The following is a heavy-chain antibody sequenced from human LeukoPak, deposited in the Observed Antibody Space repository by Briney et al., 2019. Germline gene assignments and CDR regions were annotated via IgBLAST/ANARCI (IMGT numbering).Heavy chain of an antibody. D-gene: IGHD3-22*01. CDR1: GGSISSGGYY. Sequence: SQTLSLTCTVSGGSISSGGYYWSWIRQHPGKGLEWIGYIYYSGSTYYNPSLKSRVTISVDTSKNQFSLKLSSVSAADTAVYYCASHLAYYYDSSGPVDVWGQGTMVTVSS. CDR3: ASHLAYYYDSSGPVDV. CDR2: IYYSGST. V-gene: IGHV4-31*03. J-gene: IGHJ3*01.